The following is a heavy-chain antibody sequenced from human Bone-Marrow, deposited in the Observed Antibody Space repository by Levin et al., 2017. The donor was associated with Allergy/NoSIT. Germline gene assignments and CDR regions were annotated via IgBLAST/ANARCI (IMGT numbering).Heavy chain of an antibody. CDR2: ISGGGGYT. Sequence: GGSLRLSCAASGFTFSDYYMSWIRQAPGKGLEWVSHISGGGGYTNDAESVKGRLTISRDNAKNSLYLQLNSLRAEDTAMYFCARVRGGGYDYFFDFWGQGTLVTVSS. D-gene: IGHD5-12*01. CDR1: GFTFSDYY. J-gene: IGHJ4*02. V-gene: IGHV3-11*05. CDR3: ARVRGGGYDYFFDF.